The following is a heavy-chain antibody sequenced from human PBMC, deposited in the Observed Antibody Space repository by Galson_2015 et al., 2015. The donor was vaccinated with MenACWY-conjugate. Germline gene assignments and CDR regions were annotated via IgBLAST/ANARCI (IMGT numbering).Heavy chain of an antibody. CDR2: ISYDGSNK. Sequence: SLRLSCAASGFTFSSYGMHWVRQAPGKGLEWVAVISYDGSNKYYADSVKGRFTISRDNSENTLYLQMNSLRAEDTAVYYCATSLAAAGPVDYWGQGTLVTVSS. V-gene: IGHV3-30*03. D-gene: IGHD6-13*01. J-gene: IGHJ4*02. CDR3: ATSLAAAGPVDY. CDR1: GFTFSSYG.